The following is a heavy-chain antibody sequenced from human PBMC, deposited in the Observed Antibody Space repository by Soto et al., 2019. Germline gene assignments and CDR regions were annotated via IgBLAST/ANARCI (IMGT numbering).Heavy chain of an antibody. CDR3: ALGGIAAAYYYYYGMDV. Sequence: QVQLVQSGAEVKKPGASVKVSCKASGYTFTSYDINWVRQATGQGLEWMGWMNPNSGNTGYAQKFQGRVTMTRNTSISTAYMELSILRSEDTAVYYCALGGIAAAYYYYYGMDVWGQGTTVTVSS. J-gene: IGHJ6*02. V-gene: IGHV1-8*01. D-gene: IGHD6-13*01. CDR1: GYTFTSYD. CDR2: MNPNSGNT.